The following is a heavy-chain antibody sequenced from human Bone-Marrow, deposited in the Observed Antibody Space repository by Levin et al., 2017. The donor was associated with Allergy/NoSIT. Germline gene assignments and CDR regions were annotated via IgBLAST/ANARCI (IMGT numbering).Heavy chain of an antibody. CDR2: ISNYQRNT. Sequence: GESLKISCKASGYTCSSYGISWVRQAPGQGLEWVGRISNYQRNTNYADKFQGRVTITTDTSTSTTYMEVTSLKSDDTAVYYCPRDLVLDGFDIWGQGTMVTVSS. D-gene: IGHD3-10*01. V-gene: IGHV1-18*04. CDR3: PRDLVLDGFDI. CDR1: GYTCSSYG. J-gene: IGHJ3*02.